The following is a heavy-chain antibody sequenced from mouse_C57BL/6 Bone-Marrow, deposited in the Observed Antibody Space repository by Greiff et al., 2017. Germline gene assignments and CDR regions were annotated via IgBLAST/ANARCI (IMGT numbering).Heavy chain of an antibody. CDR1: GFSFNTYA. CDR3: VRHDYVY. J-gene: IGHJ3*01. D-gene: IGHD2-4*01. CDR2: IRSKSNNYAT. V-gene: IGHV10-1*01. Sequence: DAGGGLVQPKGSLKLSCAASGFSFNTYAMHWVRQAPGKGLEWVARIRSKSNNYATYYVDSVKDRFTISRDDSESMLYLQMNNLKTEDTAMYYCVRHDYVYWGQGTLVTVSA.